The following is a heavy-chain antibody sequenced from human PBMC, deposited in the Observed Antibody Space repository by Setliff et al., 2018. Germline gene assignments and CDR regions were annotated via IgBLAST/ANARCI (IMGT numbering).Heavy chain of an antibody. CDR1: GYTFTSYY. Sequence: ASVKVSCKASGYTFTSYYMHWARQAPGQGLEWMGIINPSGGSTSYAQKFQGRVTMTRDTSTSTAYMELSSLRSEDTAVYYCATDPHYDSSAYYSNFDYWGQGTLVTVSS. CDR2: INPSGGST. CDR3: ATDPHYDSSAYYSNFDY. J-gene: IGHJ4*02. D-gene: IGHD3-22*01. V-gene: IGHV1-46*01.